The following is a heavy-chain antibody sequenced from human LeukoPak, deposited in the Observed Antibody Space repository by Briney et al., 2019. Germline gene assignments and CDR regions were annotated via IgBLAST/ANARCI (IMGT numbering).Heavy chain of an antibody. D-gene: IGHD3-10*01. CDR1: GISLSNYA. J-gene: IGHJ4*02. CDR3: AKRGVVIRGILVIGYHQEAYHYDF. CDR2: ISERGGST. V-gene: IGHV3-23*01. Sequence: PGGSLRLSCVVSGISLSNYAMTWVRQAPRKGLEWVSYISERGGSTTYADSVKGRFTISRDTSLNTLYLQMNNLRAEDTAVYFCAKRGVVIRGILVIGYHQEAYHYDFWGQGVLVTVSS.